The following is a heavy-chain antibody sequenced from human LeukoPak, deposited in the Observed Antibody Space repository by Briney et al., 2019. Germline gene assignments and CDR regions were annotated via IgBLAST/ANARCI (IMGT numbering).Heavy chain of an antibody. V-gene: IGHV3-30*04. Sequence: PGGSLRLSCAASGFTFSSYAMHWVRQAPGKGLEWVAVISYDGSNKYYADSEKGRFTISRDNAKNSLYLQMNSLRAEDTAVYYCAELGITMIGGVWGKGTTVTISS. CDR1: GFTFSSYA. CDR3: AELGITMIGGV. CDR2: ISYDGSNK. J-gene: IGHJ6*04. D-gene: IGHD3-10*02.